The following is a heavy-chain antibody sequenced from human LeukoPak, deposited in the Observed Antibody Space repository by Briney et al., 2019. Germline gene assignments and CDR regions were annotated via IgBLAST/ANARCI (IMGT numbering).Heavy chain of an antibody. CDR1: GGSINGYY. V-gene: IGHV4-59*01. J-gene: IGHJ4*02. Sequence: PSETLSLTCTVSGGSINGYYWSWIRQPPGKGLEWIGYINYSGSTNHNPSLKSRVTISVDRSKNQFSLKLSSVTAADTAVYYCASLSQVAGTFSEFLFWGQGTLVTVSS. CDR3: ASLSQVAGTFSEFLF. D-gene: IGHD1-7*01. CDR2: INYSGST.